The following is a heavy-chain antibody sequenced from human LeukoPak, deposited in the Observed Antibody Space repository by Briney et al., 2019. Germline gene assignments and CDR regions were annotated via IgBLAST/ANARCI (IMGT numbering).Heavy chain of an antibody. CDR3: ARDAVIPAAMVDAFDI. D-gene: IGHD2-2*01. V-gene: IGHV4-61*01. CDR2: IYYSGST. CDR1: GYSISSGYY. Sequence: SETLSLTCAVSGYSISSGYYWGWIRQPPGKGLEWIGYIYYSGSTNYNPSLKSRVTISVDTSKNQFSLKLSSVTAADTAVYYCARDAVIPAAMVDAFDIWGQGTMVTVSS. J-gene: IGHJ3*02.